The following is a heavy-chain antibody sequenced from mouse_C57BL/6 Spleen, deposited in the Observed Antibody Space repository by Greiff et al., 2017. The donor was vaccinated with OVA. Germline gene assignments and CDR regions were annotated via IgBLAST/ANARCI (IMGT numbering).Heavy chain of an antibody. CDR2: IDPETGGT. J-gene: IGHJ3*01. D-gene: IGHD2-3*01. Sequence: VQLQQSGAELVRPGASVTLSCKASGYTFTDYEMHWVKQTPVHGLEWIGAIDPETGGTAYNQKFKGKAILTADKSSSTAYMELRSLTSEDSAVYYCTKSTYDGYYRFAYWGQGTLVTVSA. CDR1: GYTFTDYE. V-gene: IGHV1-15*01. CDR3: TKSTYDGYYRFAY.